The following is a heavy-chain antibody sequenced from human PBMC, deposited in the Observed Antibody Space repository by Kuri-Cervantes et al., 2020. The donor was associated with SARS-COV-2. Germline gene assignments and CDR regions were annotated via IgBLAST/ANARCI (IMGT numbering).Heavy chain of an antibody. CDR1: GGSFSGYY. J-gene: IGHJ4*02. CDR3: ARKVEMATISH. V-gene: IGHV4-34*01. Sequence: GSLRPSCAVYGGSFSGYYWSWIRQPPGKGLEWIGEIKHSGSTNYNPSLKSRVTISVDMSKNQFSLKLSSVTAADTAVYYCARKVEMATISHWGQGTLVTVSS. D-gene: IGHD5-24*01. CDR2: IKHSGST.